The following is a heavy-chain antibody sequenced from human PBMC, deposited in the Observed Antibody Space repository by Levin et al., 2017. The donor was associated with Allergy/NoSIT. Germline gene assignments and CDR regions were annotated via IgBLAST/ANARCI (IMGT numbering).Heavy chain of an antibody. Sequence: GESLKISCKGSGYSFTSYWIGWVRQMPGKGLEWMGIIYPGDSDTRYSPSFQGQVTISADKSISTAYLQWSSLKASDTAMYYCARQGYDILTGPRTKYYYMDVWGKGTTVTVSS. CDR2: IYPGDSDT. D-gene: IGHD3-9*01. CDR3: ARQGYDILTGPRTKYYYMDV. V-gene: IGHV5-51*01. J-gene: IGHJ6*03. CDR1: GYSFTSYW.